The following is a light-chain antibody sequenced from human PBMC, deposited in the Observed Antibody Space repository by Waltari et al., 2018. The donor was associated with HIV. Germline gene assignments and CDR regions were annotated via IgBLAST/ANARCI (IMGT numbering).Light chain of an antibody. V-gene: IGKV4-1*01. Sequence: DIVMTQSPDSLAVSLGERATINCKSRQSVLYISKNQNYVACYQQKPGQSPKLLIYWASTREAGVPDRFSGSGYGTDFTLTISSLQAEDGAVYYCQQYYVTPLTFGGGTKVEIK. J-gene: IGKJ4*01. CDR2: WAS. CDR1: QSVLYISKNQNY. CDR3: QQYYVTPLT.